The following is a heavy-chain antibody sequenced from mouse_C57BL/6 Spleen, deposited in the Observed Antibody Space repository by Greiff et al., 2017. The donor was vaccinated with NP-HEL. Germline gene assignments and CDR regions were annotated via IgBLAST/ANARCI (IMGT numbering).Heavy chain of an antibody. CDR3: ARGGLAMDY. J-gene: IGHJ4*01. Sequence: VQLQQSGPELVKPGALVKISCKASGYTFTDYYMNWVKQSHGKSLEWIGDINPNNGGTSYNQKFKGKATLTVDKSSSTAYMELRSLTSEDSAVYYCARGGLAMDYWGQGTSVTVSS. CDR2: INPNNGGT. V-gene: IGHV1-26*01. CDR1: GYTFTDYY.